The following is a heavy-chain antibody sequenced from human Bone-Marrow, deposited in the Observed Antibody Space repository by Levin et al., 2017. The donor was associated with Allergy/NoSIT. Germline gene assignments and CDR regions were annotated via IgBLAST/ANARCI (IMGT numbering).Heavy chain of an antibody. CDR1: GGSLSSGDYY. D-gene: IGHD2-8*01. CDR3: ARGDLVTMLYAIDS. CDR2: IYHSGTT. V-gene: IGHV4-30-4*01. Sequence: SETLSLTCTVSGGSLSSGDYYWNWIRRPPGKGLEWLGYIYHSGTTYYNPSLKSRISISLDTSKNQFSLKVNSVTAADTAVYYCARGDLVTMLYAIDSWGQGTLVTVSS. J-gene: IGHJ4*02.